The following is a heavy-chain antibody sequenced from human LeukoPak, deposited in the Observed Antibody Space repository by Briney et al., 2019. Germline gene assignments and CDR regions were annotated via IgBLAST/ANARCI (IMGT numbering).Heavy chain of an antibody. Sequence: GGSLRLSCAASGFTFSSYAMSWVRQAPGKGLEWVSTISHSGYSTYYADSVKGRFTISRDSSKNTLYLQMNSLRADDTAVYYCARLRGLYTGYDNERYFDYWGQGTLVTVSS. CDR2: ISHSGYST. V-gene: IGHV3-23*01. D-gene: IGHD5-12*01. J-gene: IGHJ4*02. CDR3: ARLRGLYTGYDNERYFDY. CDR1: GFTFSSYA.